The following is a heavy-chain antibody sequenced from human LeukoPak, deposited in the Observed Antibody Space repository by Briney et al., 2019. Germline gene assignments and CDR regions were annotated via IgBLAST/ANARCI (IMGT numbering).Heavy chain of an antibody. CDR3: ATSRWSSFEEDAFDI. CDR2: IRGKGDGGKT. V-gene: IGHV3-15*01. J-gene: IGHJ3*02. CDR1: GFTFDKAW. D-gene: IGHD4-23*01. Sequence: GGSLRLSCAASGFTFDKAWMTWVRQASGKGLEWVGRIRGKGDGGKTDYAAPVKGRITISRDDSKNTVFLQMDSLQIEDAAVYYCATSRWSSFEEDAFDIWGQGTLVTVSS.